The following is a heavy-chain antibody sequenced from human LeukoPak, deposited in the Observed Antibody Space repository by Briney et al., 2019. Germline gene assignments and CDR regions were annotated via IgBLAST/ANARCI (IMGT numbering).Heavy chain of an antibody. J-gene: IGHJ4*02. V-gene: IGHV4-39*07. Sequence: PSETLSLTCTVSGGSISSSSYYWGWIRQPPGKGLEWIGSIYYSGSTYYNPSLKSRVTISVDTSKNQFSLKLSSVTAADTAVYYCARDPRDTIFGVVHYYFDYWGQGTLVTVSS. CDR1: GGSISSSSYY. D-gene: IGHD3-3*01. CDR2: IYYSGST. CDR3: ARDPRDTIFGVVHYYFDY.